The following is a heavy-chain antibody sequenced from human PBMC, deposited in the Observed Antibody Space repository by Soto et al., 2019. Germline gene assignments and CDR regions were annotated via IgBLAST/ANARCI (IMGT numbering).Heavy chain of an antibody. CDR1: GGSISSYY. CDR2: IYYSGST. Sequence: SETLSLTCTVSGGSISSYYWNWIRQSPGKGLEWIGYIYYSGSTNYNPSLKSRVTISVDTSKKQFSLKLSSVTAADTAVYFCARAEEMYSSGWYYFDHLGQGTLVTVSS. V-gene: IGHV4-59*01. CDR3: ARAEEMYSSGWYYFDH. J-gene: IGHJ4*02. D-gene: IGHD6-19*01.